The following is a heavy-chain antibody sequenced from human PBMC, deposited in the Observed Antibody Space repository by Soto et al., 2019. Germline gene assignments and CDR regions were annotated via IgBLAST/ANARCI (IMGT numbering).Heavy chain of an antibody. CDR2: IYYSGST. Sequence: PSETLSLTCTVSGGSISSYYWSWIRQPPGKGLEWIGYIYYSGSTNYNPSLKSRVTISVDTSKNQLSLKLSSVTAADTAVYYCARVGRHGDYFDYWGQGTLVTVSS. J-gene: IGHJ4*02. CDR1: GGSISSYY. CDR3: ARVGRHGDYFDY. V-gene: IGHV4-59*01. D-gene: IGHD4-17*01.